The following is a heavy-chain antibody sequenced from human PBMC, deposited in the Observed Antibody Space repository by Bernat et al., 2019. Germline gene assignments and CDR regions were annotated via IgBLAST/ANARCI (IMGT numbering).Heavy chain of an antibody. CDR2: INAGNGKT. CDR3: ARDLVVAATDTYWYFDL. D-gene: IGHD2-15*01. Sequence: QVQLVQSGTEVKKPGASVKVSCKASGYTFTNYAMHWVRQAPGQGLEWMGWINAGNGKTKYSQKFQGRVTITRDTSASTAYMELSSLRSEDTAVYYCARDLVVAATDTYWYFDLWGRGTLVTVSS. V-gene: IGHV1-3*01. CDR1: GYTFTNYA. J-gene: IGHJ2*01.